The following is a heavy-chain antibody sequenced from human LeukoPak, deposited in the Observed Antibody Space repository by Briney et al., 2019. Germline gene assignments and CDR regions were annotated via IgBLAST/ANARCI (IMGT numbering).Heavy chain of an antibody. CDR1: GFTFSSYW. J-gene: IGHJ4*02. CDR3: AKDRARGGATDFDY. CDR2: IKQDGSEK. V-gene: IGHV3-7*03. Sequence: GGSLRLSCAASGFTFSSYWMSWVRQAPGKGLEWVANIKQDGSEKYYVDSVKGRFTISRDNAKNSLYLQTNSLRAEDTAVYYCAKDRARGGATDFDYWGQGTLVTVSS. D-gene: IGHD1-26*01.